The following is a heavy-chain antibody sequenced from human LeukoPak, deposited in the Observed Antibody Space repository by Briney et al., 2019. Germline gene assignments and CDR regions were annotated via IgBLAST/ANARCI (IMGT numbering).Heavy chain of an antibody. V-gene: IGHV3-64D*06. J-gene: IGHJ4*02. Sequence: GGSLRLSCSVSGFTFSTYVMHWVRQAPGKGLEYVSAISSNGDNTYYADSVKGRSTISRDNSKNTLYLQMRSLRADDTAVYYCVRGTGYWGQGTLVTVSS. CDR2: ISSNGDNT. CDR1: GFTFSTYV. CDR3: VRGTGY.